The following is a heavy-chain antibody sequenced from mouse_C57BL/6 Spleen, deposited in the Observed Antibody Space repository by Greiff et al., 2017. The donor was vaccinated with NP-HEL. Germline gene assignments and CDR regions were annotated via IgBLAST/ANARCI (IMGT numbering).Heavy chain of an antibody. Sequence: QVQLQQPGAELVMPGASVKLSCKASGYTFTSYWMHWVKQRPGQGLEWIGEIDPSDSYTNYNEKFKGKATLTVDKSSSTAYMQLSSLTSEDSAVYCCARGGFCSNPVDYRGQGTTVTVSS. CDR2: IDPSDSYT. J-gene: IGHJ4*01. CDR1: GYTFTSYW. CDR3: ARGGFCSNPVDY. D-gene: IGHD2-5*01. V-gene: IGHV1-69*01.